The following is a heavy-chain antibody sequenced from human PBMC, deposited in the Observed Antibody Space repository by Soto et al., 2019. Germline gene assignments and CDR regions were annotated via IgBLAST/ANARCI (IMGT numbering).Heavy chain of an antibody. Sequence: HPGGSLRLSCAVSGFTFSTYGMHWVRQTPGKGLEWVARISHDGNTQNYADSVKGRFTISRDNAKNMLFLQMDGLRAEDTALFYCAKDTYYYSTSGYYGFDLWGQRTLDTVSS. V-gene: IGHV3-30*18. CDR2: ISHDGNTQ. CDR1: GFTFSTYG. J-gene: IGHJ5*02. D-gene: IGHD3-22*01. CDR3: AKDTYYYSTSGYYGFDL.